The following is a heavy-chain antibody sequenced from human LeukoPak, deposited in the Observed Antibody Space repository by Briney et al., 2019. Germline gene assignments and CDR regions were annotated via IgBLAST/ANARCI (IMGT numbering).Heavy chain of an antibody. CDR3: AKNQGYRYALDY. Sequence: GGSLRLSCVVSGSTVSTNYMSWVRQAPGKGLEWVSLIYSGGSTYYADSVKGRFTISRDNSKNTLYLQMNSLRAEDTAVYYCAKNQGYRYALDYWGQGTLVTVSS. D-gene: IGHD3-16*02. CDR1: GSTVSTNY. V-gene: IGHV3-53*05. CDR2: IYSGGST. J-gene: IGHJ4*02.